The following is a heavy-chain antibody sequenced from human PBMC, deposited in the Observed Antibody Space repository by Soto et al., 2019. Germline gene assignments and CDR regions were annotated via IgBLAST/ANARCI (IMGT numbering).Heavy chain of an antibody. Sequence: WTWIRQPPGKGLEWIGEMNHSGSTNYNPSLKGRVTMSVDTSKNQFSLKLTSVTAADTAVYYCARDSTRRGSCDIWGQGTMVTVSS. CDR3: ARDSTRRGSCDI. V-gene: IGHV4-34*01. D-gene: IGHD4-4*01. CDR2: MNHSGST. J-gene: IGHJ3*02.